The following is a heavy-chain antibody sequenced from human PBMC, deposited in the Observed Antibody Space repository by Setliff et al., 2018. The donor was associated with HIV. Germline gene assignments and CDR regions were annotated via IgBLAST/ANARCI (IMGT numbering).Heavy chain of an antibody. CDR2: INHSGST. V-gene: IGHV4-34*01. Sequence: SETLSLTCAVYGGSFSGYYWSWIRQPPGKGLEWIGEINHSGSTNYNPSLKSRVTISVDTSKNQFSLNLSSVTAAETAVYYCARVPPGPYYYYMDVWCKGTTVTVSS. CDR1: GGSFSGYY. CDR3: ARVPPGPYYYYMDV. J-gene: IGHJ6*03.